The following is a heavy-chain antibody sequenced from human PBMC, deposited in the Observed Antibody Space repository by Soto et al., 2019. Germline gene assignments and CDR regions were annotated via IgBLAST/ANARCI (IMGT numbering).Heavy chain of an antibody. J-gene: IGHJ6*02. CDR3: ARDDMDTILWFGEYRPVVGGWRPGGMDV. D-gene: IGHD3-10*01. CDR1: GFTFSSYA. CDR2: ISYDGSNK. Sequence: GGSLRFSCAASGFTFSSYAMHWVRQAPGKGLEWVAVISYDGSNKYYADSVKGRFTISRDNSKNTLYLQMNSLRAEDTAVYYCARDDMDTILWFGEYRPVVGGWRPGGMDVWGQGTTVTVSS. V-gene: IGHV3-30-3*01.